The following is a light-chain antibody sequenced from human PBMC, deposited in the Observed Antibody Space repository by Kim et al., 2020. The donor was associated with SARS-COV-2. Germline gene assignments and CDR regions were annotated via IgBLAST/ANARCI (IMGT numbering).Light chain of an antibody. J-gene: IGLJ1*01. CDR2: SDN. CDR1: GSNIGTNT. CDR3: ATWDDSLKGYV. Sequence: GQGVPISCSGSGSNIGTNTVNWYQQLPGTAPRLLLYSDNQRPSGVPDRFSGSKSGTSASLAISGLQSEDEADYYCATWDDSLKGYVFGTGTKVTVL. V-gene: IGLV1-44*01.